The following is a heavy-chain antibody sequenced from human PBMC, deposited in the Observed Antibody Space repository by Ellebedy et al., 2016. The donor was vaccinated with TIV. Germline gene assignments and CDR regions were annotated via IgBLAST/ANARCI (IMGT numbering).Heavy chain of an antibody. CDR3: AKRFADM. Sequence: GESLKISCAASGFTFSTYAMTWVRQAPGKGLEWVSTISDSGGSTYYADSVKGRFTTSRDNSKNTLYLQMNSLRAEDTAVYYCAKRFADMWGQGTMVTVSS. CDR1: GFTFSTYA. V-gene: IGHV3-23*01. J-gene: IGHJ3*02. D-gene: IGHD3-16*01. CDR2: ISDSGGST.